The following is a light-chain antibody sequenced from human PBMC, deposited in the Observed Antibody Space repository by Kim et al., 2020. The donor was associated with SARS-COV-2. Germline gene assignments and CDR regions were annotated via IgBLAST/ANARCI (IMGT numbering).Light chain of an antibody. V-gene: IGLV3-19*01. CDR3: NSRDSNDNVV. CDR1: SLRSYY. J-gene: IGLJ2*01. Sequence: VDLGQTVRITCQGASLRSYYEVWYQQKPGQAPILVIYGKNNRPSGIPARFSGSSSGNTASLTITGTQAGDEADYYCNSRDSNDNVVFGGGTQLTVL. CDR2: GKN.